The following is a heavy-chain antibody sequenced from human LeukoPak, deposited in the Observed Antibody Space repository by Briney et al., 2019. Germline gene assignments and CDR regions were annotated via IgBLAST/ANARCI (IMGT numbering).Heavy chain of an antibody. CDR1: GFTFSSYE. CDR3: ACIILGYAALDI. D-gene: IGHD3-16*01. Sequence: GGSLRLSCAASGFTFSSYEMNWVRQAPGRGLEWVSYISSSGSTIYYADSVKGRFTISRDNAKNSLYLQMNSLRAEDTAVYYCACIILGYAALDIWGQGTMVTVSS. V-gene: IGHV3-48*03. CDR2: ISSSGSTI. J-gene: IGHJ3*02.